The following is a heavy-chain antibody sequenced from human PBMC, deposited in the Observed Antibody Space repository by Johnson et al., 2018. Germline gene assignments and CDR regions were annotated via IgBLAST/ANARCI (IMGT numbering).Heavy chain of an antibody. Sequence: VQLQESGGGLVQXGGSLRLXCAASGFTFSNYWMTWVRQAPGKGLEWVPSIRSSSSYIYYADPVKGRFTISRDNAKNPLYLQMNSLKAEDTAVYYCARGEIVVVPAAPPYYYYGMDVWGQGTTVTVSS. V-gene: IGHV3-21*01. CDR1: GFTFSNYW. CDR3: ARGEIVVVPAAPPYYYYGMDV. CDR2: IRSSSSYI. D-gene: IGHD2-2*01. J-gene: IGHJ6*02.